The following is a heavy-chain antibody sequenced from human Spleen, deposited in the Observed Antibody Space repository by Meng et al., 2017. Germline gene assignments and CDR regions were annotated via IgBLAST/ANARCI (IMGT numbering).Heavy chain of an antibody. J-gene: IGHJ4*02. CDR2: ISSSGSTI. V-gene: IGHV3-11*01. D-gene: IGHD1-26*01. Sequence: GGSLRLSCAASGFTFSDYYMSWIRQAPGKGLEWVSYISSSGSTIYYADSVKGRFTISRHNSKNTLYLQMNSLRAEDTAVYYCARVNGSYRYYFDYWGQGTLVTVSS. CDR3: ARVNGSYRYYFDY. CDR1: GFTFSDYY.